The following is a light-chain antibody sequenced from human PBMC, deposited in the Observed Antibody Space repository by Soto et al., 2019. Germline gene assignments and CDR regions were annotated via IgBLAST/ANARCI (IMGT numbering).Light chain of an antibody. Sequence: QPVLTQSPSASASLGASVKLTCTLSSGHSSYAIAWHQQQPERGPRYLMKLNSDGSHNKGDGFPDRFSGSSSGAERYLTISSLQSEDEADYCCQTWGTGIQVFGGGTKVTVL. CDR3: QTWGTGIQV. CDR2: LNSDGSH. CDR1: SGHSSYA. J-gene: IGLJ2*01. V-gene: IGLV4-69*01.